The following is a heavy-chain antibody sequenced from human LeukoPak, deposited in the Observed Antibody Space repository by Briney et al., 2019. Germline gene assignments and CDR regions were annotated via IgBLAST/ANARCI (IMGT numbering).Heavy chain of an antibody. CDR1: GYTFTNSY. J-gene: IGHJ6*03. D-gene: IGHD1-26*01. Sequence: ASVKVSCKASGYTFTNSYIHWVRQAPGQGLEWMGWINPNIGDTNYAQKFQDRVTMTRDTSISTAYMELSSLRSDDTAVYYCARSGGSYSHYYYYMDVWGKGTTVTVSS. CDR3: ARSGGSYSHYYYYMDV. CDR2: INPNIGDT. V-gene: IGHV1-2*02.